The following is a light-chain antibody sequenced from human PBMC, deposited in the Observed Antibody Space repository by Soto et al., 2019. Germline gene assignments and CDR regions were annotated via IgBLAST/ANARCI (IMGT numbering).Light chain of an antibody. CDR1: QSIGNW. CDR3: QSYNNWPLT. J-gene: IGKJ4*01. CDR2: DKS. V-gene: IGKV1-5*01. Sequence: DVQMTQTPSSLSSSFGDRVILTCRASQSIGNWLAWYQQKTGKAPKLLIYDKSTRATGVPARFSGSRSGTELNLTINRLQSEDFAVDYCQSYNNWPLTFGGGTKVDIK.